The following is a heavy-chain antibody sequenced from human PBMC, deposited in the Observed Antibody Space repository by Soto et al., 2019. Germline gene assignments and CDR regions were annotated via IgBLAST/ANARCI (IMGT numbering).Heavy chain of an antibody. CDR1: GFTFSSYG. J-gene: IGHJ4*02. Sequence: GGSLRLSCAASGFTFSSYGMHWVRQAPGKGLEWVAVIWYDGSNKYYADSVKGRFTISRDNSKNTLYLQMNSLRAEDTAVYYCAREARMVAAINDYWGQGTLVTVSS. D-gene: IGHD2-15*01. CDR3: AREARMVAAINDY. V-gene: IGHV3-33*01. CDR2: IWYDGSNK.